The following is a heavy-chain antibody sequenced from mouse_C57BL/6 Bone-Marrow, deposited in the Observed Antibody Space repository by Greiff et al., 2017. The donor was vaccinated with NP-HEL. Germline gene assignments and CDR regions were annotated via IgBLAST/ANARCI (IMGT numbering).Heavy chain of an antibody. V-gene: IGHV1-69*01. J-gene: IGHJ3*01. Sequence: QVQLQQPGAALVMPGASVTLSCQASGYTFTSYWMHWVTQRPGQGLEWCGEIDTSDSYTNYHQKFKGKSTLTVDKSSSTAYMQLSSLTSEDSAVYYCAREDYYGSSPTWFAYWGQGTLVTVSA. CDR3: AREDYYGSSPTWFAY. CDR1: GYTFTSYW. D-gene: IGHD1-1*01. CDR2: IDTSDSYT.